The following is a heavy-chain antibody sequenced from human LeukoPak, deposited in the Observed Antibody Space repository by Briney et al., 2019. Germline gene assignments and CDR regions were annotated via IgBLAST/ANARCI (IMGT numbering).Heavy chain of an antibody. V-gene: IGHV4-39*07. CDR3: ARAPHFFDTSGSRYYFDY. CDR2: IYYSGNT. D-gene: IGHD3-22*01. J-gene: IGHJ4*02. Sequence: SETLSLTCSVSGGSIRSTTYYWGWIRQPPGKGLEWIGSIYYSGNTYYSPSLMSRVTISVDTSKNQFSLIRRSVTAADTAVYYCARAPHFFDTSGSRYYFDYWGQGALVTVSS. CDR1: GGSIRSTTYY.